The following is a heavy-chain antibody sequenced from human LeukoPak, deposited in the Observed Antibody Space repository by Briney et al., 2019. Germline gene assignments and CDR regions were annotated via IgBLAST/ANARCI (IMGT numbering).Heavy chain of an antibody. CDR2: IIPILGIA. V-gene: IGHV1-69*02. D-gene: IGHD2-2*01. Sequence: SVKVSCKASGGTFSSYTISWVRLAPGQGLEWMGRIIPILGIANYAQKFQGRVTITADKSTSTAYMELSSLRSEDTAVYYCASPRALYCSSTSCQTANGAFDIWGQGTMVTVSS. J-gene: IGHJ3*02. CDR3: ASPRALYCSSTSCQTANGAFDI. CDR1: GGTFSSYT.